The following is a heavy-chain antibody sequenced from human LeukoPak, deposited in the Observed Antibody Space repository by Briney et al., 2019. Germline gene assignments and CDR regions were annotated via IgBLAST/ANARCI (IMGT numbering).Heavy chain of an antibody. Sequence: PGGSLRLSCAASGFTFSSYWMSWVRQAPGKGLEGVANIKQDGSEKYYVDSVKGRFTISRDNAKNSLYLQMNSLRAEDTAVYYCARPLGYCSSTSCPNDAFDIWGQGTMVTVSS. CDR2: IKQDGSEK. CDR1: GFTFSSYW. CDR3: ARPLGYCSSTSCPNDAFDI. D-gene: IGHD2-2*01. V-gene: IGHV3-7*01. J-gene: IGHJ3*02.